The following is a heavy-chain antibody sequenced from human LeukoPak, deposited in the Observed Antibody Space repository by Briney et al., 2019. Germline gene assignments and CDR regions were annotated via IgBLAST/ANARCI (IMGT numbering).Heavy chain of an antibody. D-gene: IGHD3-9*01. Sequence: ASVTVSCNASGDTFTSYSISWVRLAPGQGLEWMGWISAYNGNTNYAQKLHGRVTMTTDTSTSTAYMEMRSLSSDDTAVYYCARDFSTYDILTGDPSELEPWGQGTLVTVSS. J-gene: IGHJ5*02. CDR2: ISAYNGNT. CDR1: GDTFTSYS. V-gene: IGHV1-18*01. CDR3: ARDFSTYDILTGDPSELEP.